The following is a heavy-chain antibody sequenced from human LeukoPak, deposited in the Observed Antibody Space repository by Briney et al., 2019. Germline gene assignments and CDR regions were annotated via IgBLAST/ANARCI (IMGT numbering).Heavy chain of an antibody. D-gene: IGHD4-17*01. J-gene: IGHJ6*02. Sequence: ASVKVSCKASGYPFTGYYIHWVRQATGQGIEWMGWINSNNGDTDYAQKFQGRVAMTRDTSITTVYMELSRVTSDDTAVYYCARDLLTSYGDYEITIERIGLEVWGQGTSVIVSS. CDR1: GYPFTGYY. V-gene: IGHV1-2*02. CDR3: ARDLLTSYGDYEITIERIGLEV. CDR2: INSNNGDT.